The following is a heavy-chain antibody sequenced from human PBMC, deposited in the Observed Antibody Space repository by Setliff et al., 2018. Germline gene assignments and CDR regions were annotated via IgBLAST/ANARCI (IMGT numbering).Heavy chain of an antibody. J-gene: IGHJ4*02. D-gene: IGHD2-15*01. CDR2: ISVYNGDT. Sequence: ASVKVSCKASGYTFRNYAFAWVRQAPGQGLEWVGWISVYNGDTNYAQKFQGRVTLTTDTSTSTAYMELRSLTSDDSAFYYCATPHCSDGTCRYYFESWGQGTLVTVSS. CDR3: ATPHCSDGTCRYYFES. V-gene: IGHV1-18*01. CDR1: GYTFRNYA.